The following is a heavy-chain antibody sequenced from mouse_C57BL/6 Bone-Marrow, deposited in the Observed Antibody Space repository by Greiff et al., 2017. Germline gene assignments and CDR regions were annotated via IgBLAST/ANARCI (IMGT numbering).Heavy chain of an antibody. CDR3: TAGYDYDCY. V-gene: IGHV6-3*01. CDR2: IRLKSDNYAT. Sequence: EVKVEESGGGLVQPGGSMKLSCVASGFTFSNYWMNWVRQSPEKGLEWVAQIRLKSDNYATHYAESVKGRFTISRDDSKSSVYLQMNNLRAEDTGIYYCTAGYDYDCYWGQGTTLTVSS. D-gene: IGHD2-4*01. J-gene: IGHJ2*01. CDR1: GFTFSNYW.